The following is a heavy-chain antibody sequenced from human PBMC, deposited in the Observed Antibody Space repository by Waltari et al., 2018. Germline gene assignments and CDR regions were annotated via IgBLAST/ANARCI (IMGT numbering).Heavy chain of an antibody. Sequence: QVQLQQWGAGLLKPSETLSLTCAVYGGSFSGYYWSWIRQPPGKGLEWLGEINHRGSSNYNPDRKRRVTVSVDTSQHQCSLMLSSVTDADTAVYYCARAPVVVAATRGFAFDIWGQGTMVTVSS. J-gene: IGHJ3*02. CDR2: INHRGSS. CDR3: ARAPVVVAATRGFAFDI. D-gene: IGHD2-15*01. V-gene: IGHV4-34*01. CDR1: GGSFSGYY.